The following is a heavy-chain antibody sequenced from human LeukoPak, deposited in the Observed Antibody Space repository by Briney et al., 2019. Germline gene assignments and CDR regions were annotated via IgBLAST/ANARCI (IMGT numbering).Heavy chain of an antibody. CDR3: ARDRRFTDYMDV. D-gene: IGHD3-3*01. V-gene: IGHV3-48*03. Sequence: PGGSLRLSCEASGFIFSDYGMNWVRQTAGKGLEWVSYISSDGKTMYYTDSVRGRFTISRDNTDNSMFLQMKSLRAEDTAVYYCARDRRFTDYMDVWGKGTTVTVSS. CDR2: ISSDGKTM. CDR1: GFIFSDYG. J-gene: IGHJ6*03.